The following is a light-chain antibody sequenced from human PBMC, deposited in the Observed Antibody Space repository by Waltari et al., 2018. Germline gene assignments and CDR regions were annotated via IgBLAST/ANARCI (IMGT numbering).Light chain of an antibody. V-gene: IGKV3-11*01. CDR2: DAS. J-gene: IGKJ3*01. CDR1: QSISSY. Sequence: EIVLKQSPATLSLSTGDRATLSGRASQSISSYLAWYQQKPGQAPRLLIYDASSRATGIPARFSGSGSVTDFTLTISSLEPEDFAIYYCQQRSKSFTFGPGTKVDMK. CDR3: QQRSKSFT.